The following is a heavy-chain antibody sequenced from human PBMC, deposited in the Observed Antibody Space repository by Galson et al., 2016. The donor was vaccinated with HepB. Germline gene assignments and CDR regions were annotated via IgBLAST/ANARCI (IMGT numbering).Heavy chain of an antibody. CDR1: GDTFSNYR. V-gene: IGHV1-69*13. CDR2: IVPIFGTT. CDR3: ARDPYGDRYFDF. Sequence: SVKVSCKASGDTFSNYRISWVRQAPGQGLEWMGGIVPIFGTTNYAQKFQDRVTITADESTSTAYMELSSLRSEDTAVYYCARDPYGDRYFDFWGQGTLVTVSS. J-gene: IGHJ4*02. D-gene: IGHD4-17*01.